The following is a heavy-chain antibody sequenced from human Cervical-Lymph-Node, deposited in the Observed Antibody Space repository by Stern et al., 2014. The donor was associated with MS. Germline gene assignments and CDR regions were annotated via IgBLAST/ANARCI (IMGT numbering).Heavy chain of an antibody. CDR2: INSSGGT. Sequence: QVQLQQWGAGLLRPSETLSLTCAVHGASFSGNYWSWIRQTPGKGLEWIGEINSSGGTHYNPSLMSRATLPVDPSRNQSSLKLSSLTAADTAMYYCARERKVERSARLLVSFDVWGQGTLVTVSS. V-gene: IGHV4-34*01. CDR3: ARERKVERSARLLVSFDV. D-gene: IGHD1-1*01. CDR1: GASFSGNY. J-gene: IGHJ3*01.